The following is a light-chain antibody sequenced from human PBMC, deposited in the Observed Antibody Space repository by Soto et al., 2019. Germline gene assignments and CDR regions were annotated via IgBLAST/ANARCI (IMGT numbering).Light chain of an antibody. Sequence: VLIYDASSLESWVPSMFSGIGTGTEFTLTISSLQPDDVATYYCQQYNNPATFGQGTKLEIK. V-gene: IGKV1-5*01. CDR2: DAS. J-gene: IGKJ2*01. CDR3: QQYNNPAT.